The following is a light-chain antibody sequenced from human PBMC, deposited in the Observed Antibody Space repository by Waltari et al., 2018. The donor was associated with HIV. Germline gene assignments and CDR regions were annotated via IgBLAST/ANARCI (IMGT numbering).Light chain of an antibody. CDR3: HQSCNIPYT. CDR2: AAS. J-gene: IGKJ2*01. Sequence: DIQMTQSPPFLSASVGDRVTITCRASHNVDTYVNWYQQKPGKAPKPLIRAASTLQSEVPSRFSGSGSGTEFTLTISSLQPEDFATYYCHQSCNIPYTFGQGTKLEIK. CDR1: HNVDTY. V-gene: IGKV1-39*01.